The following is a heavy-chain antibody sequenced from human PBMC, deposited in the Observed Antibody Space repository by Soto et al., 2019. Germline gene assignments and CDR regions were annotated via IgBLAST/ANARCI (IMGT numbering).Heavy chain of an antibody. CDR1: GYTFTSYY. Sequence: ASVKVSCKASGYTFTSYYMHWVRQAPGQGLEWMGIINPSGGSTSYAQKFQGRVTMTRDTSTSTVYMELSSLRSEDTAVYYCARGGRYYDSSGYSNDAFDIWGRGTMVTVSS. CDR2: INPSGGST. V-gene: IGHV1-46*01. J-gene: IGHJ3*02. CDR3: ARGGRYYDSSGYSNDAFDI. D-gene: IGHD3-22*01.